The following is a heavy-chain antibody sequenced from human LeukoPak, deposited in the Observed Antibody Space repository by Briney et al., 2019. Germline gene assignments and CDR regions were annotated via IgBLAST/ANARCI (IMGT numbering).Heavy chain of an antibody. CDR3: ARGGADYFYDSSGYYDLYGLDV. CDR1: GFTFRNYG. J-gene: IGHJ6*02. Sequence: HPGGSLRLSCTASGFTFRNYGIHCVRQGPGQGLEWVTVISYDDSNRYYADSVKGRFTISRDNSKNTLYLQMNSLRAEDTAVYYCARGGADYFYDSSGYYDLYGLDVWGQGTTVTVSS. V-gene: IGHV3-30*03. CDR2: ISYDDSNR. D-gene: IGHD3-22*01.